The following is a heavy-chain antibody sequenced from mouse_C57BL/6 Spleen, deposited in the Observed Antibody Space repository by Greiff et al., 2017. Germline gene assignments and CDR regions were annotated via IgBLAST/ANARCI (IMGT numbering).Heavy chain of an antibody. CDR3: ASSWFAY. CDR2: IYPRDGST. Sequence: QVQLQQSGPELVKPGASVKLSCKASGYTFTSYDINWVKQRPGQGLEWIGWIYPRDGSTTYNEKFKGKATLTVEPSSSTAYLELHRLTSEVYAFYCCASSWFAYWGQGTLVTVSA. CDR1: GYTFTSYD. J-gene: IGHJ3*01. V-gene: IGHV1-85*01.